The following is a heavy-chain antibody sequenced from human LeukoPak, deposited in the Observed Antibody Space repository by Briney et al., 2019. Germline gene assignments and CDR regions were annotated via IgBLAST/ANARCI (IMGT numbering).Heavy chain of an antibody. J-gene: IGHJ6*02. CDR1: GGSISGHY. Sequence: SETLSLTCTVSGGSISGHYWSWIRQPPGKGLEWIGYILYNGNTKYNPSLKSRVTISLDTSHNQFSLKLPSVTAADTAVYFCARDTFGMDVWGQGTTVTVS. CDR2: ILYNGNT. V-gene: IGHV4-59*11. CDR3: ARDTFGMDV.